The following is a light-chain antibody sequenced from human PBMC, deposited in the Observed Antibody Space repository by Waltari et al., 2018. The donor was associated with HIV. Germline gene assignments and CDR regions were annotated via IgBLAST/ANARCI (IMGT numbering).Light chain of an antibody. CDR1: SSDVGGFNL. CDR2: EVN. CDR3: CSYGSGSTLV. V-gene: IGLV2-23*02. Sequence: QSGLTQPASVSGSPGQSITISCTGTSSDVGGFNLVSWYQQLPGKAPELMIYEVNKRPAGVSHRFSGSKSGNTASLTISGLQAEDEAHYFCCSYGSGSTLVFGGGTKLTVL. J-gene: IGLJ2*01.